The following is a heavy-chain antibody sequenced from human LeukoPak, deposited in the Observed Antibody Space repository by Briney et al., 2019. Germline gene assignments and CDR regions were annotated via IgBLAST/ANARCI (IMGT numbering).Heavy chain of an antibody. Sequence: SETLSLTCTVSGGSISSYYWSWIRQPAGQGLEWIGRIYTSGSTNYNASLKSRVSMSVDTFKNQFSLKLSSVTAADTAVFYCARENSGSYREFDYWGQGTLVTVSS. V-gene: IGHV4-4*07. CDR2: IYTSGST. CDR3: ARENSGSYREFDY. CDR1: GGSISSYY. D-gene: IGHD1-26*01. J-gene: IGHJ4*02.